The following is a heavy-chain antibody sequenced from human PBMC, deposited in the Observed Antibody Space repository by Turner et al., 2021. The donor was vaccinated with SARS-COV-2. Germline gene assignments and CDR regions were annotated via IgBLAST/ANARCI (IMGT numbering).Heavy chain of an antibody. D-gene: IGHD3-22*01. J-gene: IGHJ4*02. CDR1: GGSLSSSSYY. V-gene: IGHV4-39*01. Sequence: QLQLQESGPGLVKPSETLSLTCTVSGGSLSSSSYYWGWTRQPPGKGLEWIGTVYYGGSTYYNPSLKSRVTISVDTSKNQFSLKLSYVTAADTAVYYCARLPYYYDSSGPIDYWGQGTLVTVSS. CDR3: ARLPYYYDSSGPIDY. CDR2: VYYGGST.